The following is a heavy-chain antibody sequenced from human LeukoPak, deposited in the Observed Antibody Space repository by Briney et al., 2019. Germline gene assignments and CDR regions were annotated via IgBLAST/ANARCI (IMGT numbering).Heavy chain of an antibody. CDR1: GGSFSGYY. D-gene: IGHD6-19*01. V-gene: IGHV4-59*01. J-gene: IGHJ6*03. CDR3: ARDIKIAVAGHSLRYYYYMDV. CDR2: IYYSGST. Sequence: SETLSLTCAVYGGSFSGYYWSWIRQPPGKGLEWIGYIYYSGSTNYHPSLKSRVTISVDTSKNQFSLQLSSVTAADTAVYYCARDIKIAVAGHSLRYYYYMDVWGKGTTVTVSS.